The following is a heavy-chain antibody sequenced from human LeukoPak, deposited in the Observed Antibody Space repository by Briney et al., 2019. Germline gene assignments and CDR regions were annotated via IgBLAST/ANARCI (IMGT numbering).Heavy chain of an antibody. D-gene: IGHD4-17*01. CDR2: IFHNGLT. CDR3: TREVSTVTFDY. V-gene: IGHV4-59*11. CDR1: GVSISPHY. J-gene: IGHJ4*02. Sequence: SETLSLTCTVSGVSISPHYWTWMRQTPGKGLEWIGYIFHNGLTSYNYCLRSRLTMSVDTPRTQVSLTLTSVTAADTAVYYCTREVSTVTFDYWGQGIMVTVSS.